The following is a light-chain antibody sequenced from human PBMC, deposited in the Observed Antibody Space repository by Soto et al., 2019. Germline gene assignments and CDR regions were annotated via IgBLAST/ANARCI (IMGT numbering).Light chain of an antibody. CDR3: QQNYNTLIT. CDR2: AAS. V-gene: IGKV3D-15*01. J-gene: IGKJ5*01. CDR1: QSVTSN. Sequence: EIVLTQSPDTLAVSPGEVATLSCWASQSVTSNLAWYQQKRGQAPRLLIYAASTRATGVPSRFSGSGSGTDFTLTISSLQPEDFTTYYCQQNYNTLITFGQGTRLEIK.